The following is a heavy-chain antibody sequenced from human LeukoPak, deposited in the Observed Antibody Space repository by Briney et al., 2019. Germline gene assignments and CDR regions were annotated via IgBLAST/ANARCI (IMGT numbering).Heavy chain of an antibody. Sequence: GGSLRLSCIASGFTFGSQPMSWVRQAPGKGLEWISAFSVNDDILRYAESVKGRFTISRDTSKNTLYLQMNNLRAEDTGLYYCAKGSQRLVVATDVWGQGTTVTVSS. CDR2: FSVNDDIL. J-gene: IGHJ6*02. CDR1: GFTFGSQP. V-gene: IGHV3-23*01. D-gene: IGHD2-15*01. CDR3: AKGSQRLVVATDV.